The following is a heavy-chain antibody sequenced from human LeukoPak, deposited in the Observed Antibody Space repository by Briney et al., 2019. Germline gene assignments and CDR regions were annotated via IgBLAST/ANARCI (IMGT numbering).Heavy chain of an antibody. V-gene: IGHV4-39*07. CDR1: GSSISNYY. Sequence: PSETLSLTCTVSGSSISNYYWGWIRQAPGKGLEWIGSIYYSGNTYYNSSLQSRVTISVDTSKNQFSLKLSSVTAADTAVYYCARDGYLAVDYWGQGTLVTVSS. CDR3: ARDGYLAVDY. J-gene: IGHJ4*02. D-gene: IGHD2-2*03. CDR2: IYYSGNT.